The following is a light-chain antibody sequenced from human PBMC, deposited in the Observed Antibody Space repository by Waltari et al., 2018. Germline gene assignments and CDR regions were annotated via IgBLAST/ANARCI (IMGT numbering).Light chain of an antibody. J-gene: IGKJ1*01. CDR3: QQYNNWPPGT. Sequence: EIMMTQSPATLSKSPGESATLSCRASQSLGSNLAWYQQRPGQAPRLVIYGASTRATGFPPRFSGRGSGTEFTLTISSLQSEDFAVYYCQQYNNWPPGTFGQGTKVEIK. CDR1: QSLGSN. V-gene: IGKV3-15*01. CDR2: GAS.